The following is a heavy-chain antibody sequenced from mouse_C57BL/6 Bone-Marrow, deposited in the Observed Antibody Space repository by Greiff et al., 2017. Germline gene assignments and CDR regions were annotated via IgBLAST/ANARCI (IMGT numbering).Heavy chain of an antibody. J-gene: IGHJ4*01. Sequence: QVQLQQSGPGLVQPSQSLSITCTVSGFSLTSYGVHWVRQSPGKGLEWLGVIWRGGSTAYNAAFLSRLSNTKDNSKSQFFFKMNSLQAADTAVYYCASRSYAMDYWGQGTSVTVSS. CDR3: ASRSYAMDY. CDR2: IWRGGST. V-gene: IGHV2-5*01. CDR1: GFSLTSYG.